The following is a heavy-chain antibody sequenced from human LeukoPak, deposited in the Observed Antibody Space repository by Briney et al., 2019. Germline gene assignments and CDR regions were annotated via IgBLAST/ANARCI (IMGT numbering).Heavy chain of an antibody. Sequence: SETLSLTCTVSGGSIRNYYWSWIRQPPGKGLEWIGYIYYSGSTNYNPSLKSRVTISVDTSKNQFSLKLSSVTAADTAVYYCASYSSSEWGWFDPWGQGTLVTVSS. CDR1: GGSIRNYY. CDR3: ASYSSSEWGWFDP. D-gene: IGHD6-6*01. J-gene: IGHJ5*02. V-gene: IGHV4-59*08. CDR2: IYYSGST.